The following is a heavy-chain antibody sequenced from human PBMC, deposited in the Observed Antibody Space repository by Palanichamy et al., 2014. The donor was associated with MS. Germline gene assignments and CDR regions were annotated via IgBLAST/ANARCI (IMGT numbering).Heavy chain of an antibody. V-gene: IGHV3-23*01. D-gene: IGHD6-13*01. CDR3: AKDVEGSRWYSTWYFDL. J-gene: IGHJ2*01. CDR1: GFTFSTYA. Sequence: EVQLLESGGGLVQPGGSLRLSCAASGFTFSTYAMSWVRQAPGKGLEWVSSFSGRDDATYYADSVKGRFSISRDNSKNTLYLQMNSLRAEDTAVYFCAKDVEGSRWYSTWYFDLWGRGTLVIVSS. CDR2: FSGRDDAT.